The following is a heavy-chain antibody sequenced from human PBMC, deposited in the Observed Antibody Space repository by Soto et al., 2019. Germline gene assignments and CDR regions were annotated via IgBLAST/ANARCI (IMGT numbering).Heavy chain of an antibody. J-gene: IGHJ3*01. CDR3: ACYGRYGSGRVCSF. CDR1: GYSISSGYY. CDR2: IYHSGST. D-gene: IGHD1-26*01. V-gene: IGHV4-38-2*01. Sequence: PRNLSLSCVVSGYSISSGYYWGGIRQPPGKGLEWIGSIYHSGSTYYNPSLKSRVTISVDTSKNQFSLKLSYVTAADSALYYCACYGRYGSGRVCSFSGQRSMVTVSS.